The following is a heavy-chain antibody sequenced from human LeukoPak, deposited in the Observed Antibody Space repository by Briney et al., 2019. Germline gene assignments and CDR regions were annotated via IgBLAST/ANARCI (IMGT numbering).Heavy chain of an antibody. Sequence: GGSLRLSCVASGFIVSSNYMSWVRQAPGKGLEWVSAISGSGGSTFYADSVKGRFTISRDNSKNTLFLQMNGLRAEDTAVYYCAKDRSCSGSSCNVGSWGQGTMVTVSS. CDR3: AKDRSCSGSSCNVGS. J-gene: IGHJ3*01. V-gene: IGHV3-23*01. D-gene: IGHD2-2*01. CDR2: ISGSGGST. CDR1: GFIVSSNY.